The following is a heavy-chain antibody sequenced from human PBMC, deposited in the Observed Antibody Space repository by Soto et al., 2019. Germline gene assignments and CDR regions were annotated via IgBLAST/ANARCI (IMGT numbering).Heavy chain of an antibody. CDR1: GFSFGAYG. CDR3: AKDKGGGFKYY. Sequence: PGGSLRLSCVASGFSFGAYGMHWVRQAPGKGMEWVAVISHDGGHRFLADSVKGRFTIFRDTSNNQVFLQMNSLRPEDSALYYYAKDKGGGFKYYCGHGTLVTVSS. J-gene: IGHJ4*01. V-gene: IGHV3-30*18. CDR2: ISHDGGHR. D-gene: IGHD3-16*01.